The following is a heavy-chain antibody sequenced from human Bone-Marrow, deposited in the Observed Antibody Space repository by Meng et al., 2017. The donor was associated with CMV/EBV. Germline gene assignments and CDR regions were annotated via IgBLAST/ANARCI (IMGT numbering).Heavy chain of an antibody. J-gene: IGHJ4*02. CDR2: ISYDGSNK. V-gene: IGHV3-30*04. CDR1: GFTFSSYV. CDR3: ARVGSAFDRPKDYFDF. D-gene: IGHD5-12*01. Sequence: GESLKISCAASGFTFSSYVMHWVRQAPGKGLEWVAVISYDGSNKYYADSVKGRFTISRDNSKNTLYLQMNSLRAEDTAVYYCARVGSAFDRPKDYFDFWGQGTLVTVSS.